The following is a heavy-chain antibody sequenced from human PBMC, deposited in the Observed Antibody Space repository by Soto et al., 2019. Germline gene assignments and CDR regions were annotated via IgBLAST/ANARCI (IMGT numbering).Heavy chain of an antibody. CDR1: GGSSSSSSYY. CDR2: IYYSGST. V-gene: IGHV4-39*02. D-gene: IGHD1-1*01. CDR3: ARDGRTPERNWSAS. Sequence: SETLSLTCTVSGGSSSSSSYYWGWIRQPPGKGLEWIGSIYYSGSTYYNPSLKRRVTISVNTAKNQFSLRLGSGPAGDTAVFYCARDGRTPERNWSASWGQGTLVTVSS. J-gene: IGHJ5*01.